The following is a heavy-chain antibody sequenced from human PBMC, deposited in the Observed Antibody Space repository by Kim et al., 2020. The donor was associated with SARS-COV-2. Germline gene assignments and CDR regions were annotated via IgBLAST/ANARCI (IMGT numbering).Heavy chain of an antibody. V-gene: IGHV4-34*01. CDR1: GGSFSGYY. CDR3: ARRAAGNRSRHKYYYDSSGYWVY. D-gene: IGHD3-22*01. Sequence: SETLSLTCAVYGGSFSGYYWSWIRQPPGKGLEWIGEINHSGSTNYNPSLKSRVTISVDTSKNQFSLKLSSVTAADTAVYYCARRAAGNRSRHKYYYDSSGYWVYWGQGTLVTVSS. J-gene: IGHJ4*02. CDR2: INHSGST.